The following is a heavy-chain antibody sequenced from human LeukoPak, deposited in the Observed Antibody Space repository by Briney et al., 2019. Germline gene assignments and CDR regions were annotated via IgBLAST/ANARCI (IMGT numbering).Heavy chain of an antibody. D-gene: IGHD3-10*01. CDR2: INPNSGGT. CDR1: GYTFTGYY. V-gene: IGHV1-2*02. J-gene: IGHJ5*02. CDR3: ARVLMVRGVPRWFDP. Sequence: GASVKVSCKASGYTFTGYYMHWVRQAPGQGLEWMGWINPNSGGTNYAQKFQGRVTMTRDTSISTAYMELSRLRSDDTAVYYCARVLMVRGVPRWFDPWGQGTLVTVSS.